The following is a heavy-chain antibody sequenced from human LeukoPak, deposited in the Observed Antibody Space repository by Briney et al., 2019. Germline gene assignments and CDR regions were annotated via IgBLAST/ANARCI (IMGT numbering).Heavy chain of an antibody. CDR1: GGSISSSSYY. V-gene: IGHV4-39*07. CDR2: IYYSGST. D-gene: IGHD5-18*01. CDR3: ARVLMAMVI. Sequence: PSETLSLTCTVSGGSISSSSYYWGWIRQPPGKGLEWIGSIYYSGSTYYNPSLKSRVTISVDTSKNQFSLKLSSVTAADTAVYYCARVLMAMVIRGQGTLATVSS. J-gene: IGHJ4*02.